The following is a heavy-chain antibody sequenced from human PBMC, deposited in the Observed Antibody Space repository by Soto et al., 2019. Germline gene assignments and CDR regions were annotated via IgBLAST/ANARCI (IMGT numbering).Heavy chain of an antibody. D-gene: IGHD2-15*01. V-gene: IGHV3-30-3*01. Sequence: SCAASGFTFSSYAMHWVRQAPGKGLEWVAVISYDGSNKYYADSVKGRFTISRDNSKNTLYLQMNSLRAEDTAVYYCARVKPAGPGGGSCYSRSCDYYYYGMDVWGQGTTVTVSS. CDR2: ISYDGSNK. CDR1: GFTFSSYA. J-gene: IGHJ6*02. CDR3: ARVKPAGPGGGSCYSRSCDYYYYGMDV.